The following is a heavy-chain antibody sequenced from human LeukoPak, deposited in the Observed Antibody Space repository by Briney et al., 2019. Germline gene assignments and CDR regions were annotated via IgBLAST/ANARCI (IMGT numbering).Heavy chain of an antibody. CDR2: IYHSGST. CDR3: ARKATTTWFDP. CDR1: GGSISSGGYY. Sequence: SETLSLTCTVSGGSISSGGYYWSWIRQPPGKGLEWIGYIYHSGSTYYNPSLKSRVTISVDRSKNQFSLKLSSVTAADTAVYYCARKATTTWFDPWGQGTLVTVSS. V-gene: IGHV4-30-2*01. J-gene: IGHJ5*02. D-gene: IGHD4-17*01.